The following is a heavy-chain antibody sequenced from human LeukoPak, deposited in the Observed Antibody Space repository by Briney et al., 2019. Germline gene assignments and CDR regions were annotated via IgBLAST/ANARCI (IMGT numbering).Heavy chain of an antibody. CDR3: ARHFLYYFDY. Sequence: GGSLRLSCAASGFTFSSCNMNWVRQAPGKGLEWISYISSSSSTIYYADSVKGRFTIFRDNAKNSLYLQMNSLRDEDTAVYYCARHFLYYFDYWGQGTLVTVSS. J-gene: IGHJ4*02. CDR1: GFTFSSCN. D-gene: IGHD3-3*02. CDR2: ISSSSSTI. V-gene: IGHV3-48*02.